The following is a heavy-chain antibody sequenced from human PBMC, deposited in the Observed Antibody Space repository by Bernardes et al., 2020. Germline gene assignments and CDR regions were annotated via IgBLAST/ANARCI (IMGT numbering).Heavy chain of an antibody. CDR2: ISDDGNHK. Sequence: GGSLRLSCAASGFIFSNYGMHWVRQAPGRGLEWVAVISDDGNHKYYADSVKGRFTISRDNSKNTLYLQMNSLRPEDTAVYYCAKVVKYLPTPRGDYYYGMDVWGQGTTVTVSS. J-gene: IGHJ6*02. CDR1: GFIFSNYG. D-gene: IGHD3-16*02. V-gene: IGHV3-30*18. CDR3: AKVVKYLPTPRGDYYYGMDV.